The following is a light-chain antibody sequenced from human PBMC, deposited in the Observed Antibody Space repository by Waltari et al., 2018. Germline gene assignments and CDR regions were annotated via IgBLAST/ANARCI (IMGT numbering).Light chain of an antibody. CDR1: SRDY. CDR2: YVS. Sequence: QSALTQPRSVSGSPGHSVTISCTGTSRDYVSWYQQHPGKVPKLMIYYVSQRPSGVPDRFSGSKSGNTASLTISGLQVEDEADYYCCSSAGSFTWVFGGGTKLTVL. V-gene: IGLV2-11*01. CDR3: CSSAGSFTWV. J-gene: IGLJ3*02.